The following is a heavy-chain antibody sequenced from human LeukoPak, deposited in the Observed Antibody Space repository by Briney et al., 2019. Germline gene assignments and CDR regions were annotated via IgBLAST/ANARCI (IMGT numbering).Heavy chain of an antibody. CDR1: GFTFSNAW. J-gene: IGHJ4*02. CDR3: VRDNCSYRLDV. D-gene: IGHD1-1*01. V-gene: IGHV3-23*01. Sequence: PGGSLRLSCATPGFTFSNAWMTWVRQAPGKGLEWVSAIGGTGGNIFYRDSVKGRFTISRDNSKNTLYLHMNSLRAEDTAIYFCVRDNCSYRLDVWGQGTLVTVSS. CDR2: IGGTGGNI.